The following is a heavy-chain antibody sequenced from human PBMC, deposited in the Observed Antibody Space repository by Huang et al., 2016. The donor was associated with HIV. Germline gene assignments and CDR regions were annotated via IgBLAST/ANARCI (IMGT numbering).Heavy chain of an antibody. D-gene: IGHD3-10*01. J-gene: IGHJ4*02. CDR1: DGSISSSSYY. Sequence: QLQLQESGPGLVKPSETLSLTCTVSDGSISSSSYYWGWIRQPPGKGLEWIGTFFYEGNTYYNPSLKRRVTISVDTSKNQFSLNLSSVTAADTAVYYCAAMVRGVISYFNYWGQGTLVTVSS. CDR2: FFYEGNT. V-gene: IGHV4-39*01. CDR3: AAMVRGVISYFNY.